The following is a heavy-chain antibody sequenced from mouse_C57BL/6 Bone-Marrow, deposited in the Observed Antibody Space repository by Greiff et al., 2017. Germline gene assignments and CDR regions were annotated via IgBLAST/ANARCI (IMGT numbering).Heavy chain of an antibody. CDR3: TTWGYG. J-gene: IGHJ2*01. V-gene: IGHV14-4*01. CDR2: IDPENGDT. D-gene: IGHD1-1*01. Sequence: VQLQQPGAELVKPGASVKLSCKASGYTFTSYWMHWVKQRPEQGLEWIGWIDPENGDTEYASKFQGKATITADTSSNTAYLQLSSLTSEDTAVYYCTTWGYGRGQGTTLTVSS. CDR1: GYTFTSYW.